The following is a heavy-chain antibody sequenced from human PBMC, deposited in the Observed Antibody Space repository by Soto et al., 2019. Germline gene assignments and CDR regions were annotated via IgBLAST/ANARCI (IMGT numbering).Heavy chain of an antibody. CDR3: ARDGDSYYYYYGMDV. Sequence: HPGGSLRLSCAASGFTFSSYSMNWVRQAPGKGLEWVSYISSSSSTIYYADSVKGRFTISRDNAKNSLYLQMNSPRDEDTAVYYCARDGDSYYYYYGMDVWGQGTTVTVSS. CDR1: GFTFSSYS. CDR2: ISSSSSTI. V-gene: IGHV3-48*02. J-gene: IGHJ6*02. D-gene: IGHD2-21*01.